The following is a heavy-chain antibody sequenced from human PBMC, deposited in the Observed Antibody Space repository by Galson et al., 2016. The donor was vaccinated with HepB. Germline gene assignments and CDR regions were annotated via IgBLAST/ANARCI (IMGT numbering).Heavy chain of an antibody. V-gene: IGHV1-69*08. D-gene: IGHD2-2*01. J-gene: IGHJ5*01. CDR3: AREGEGYGSSNSFYNWFDS. CDR1: GDTFSTYT. CDR2: IIPIFDTT. Sequence: SVKVSCKASGDTFSTYTINWVRQAPGQGLEWMGRIIPIFDTTNYAQKFHYRVTITSDKSTSTAYMELSSLRSEDTAVYYCAREGEGYGSSNSFYNWFDSWGQGTLVTVSS.